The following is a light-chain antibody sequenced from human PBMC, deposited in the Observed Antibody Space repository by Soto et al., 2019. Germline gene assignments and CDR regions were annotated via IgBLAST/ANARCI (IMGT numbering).Light chain of an antibody. V-gene: IGKV3-11*01. CDR1: QSISGY. CDR3: QQRSAWPRT. J-gene: IGKJ1*01. CDR2: DAS. Sequence: EIVLTQSPATLSLSPGERATLSCRASQSISGYLAWYQKKPGQAPRLLIYDASNRATGIPARFSGSGSGTDFTLTISSLQPEDFAVYYCQQRSAWPRTFGQGTRVEIK.